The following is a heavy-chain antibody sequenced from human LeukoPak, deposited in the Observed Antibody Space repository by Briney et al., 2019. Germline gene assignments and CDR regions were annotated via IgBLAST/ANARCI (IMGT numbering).Heavy chain of an antibody. CDR2: ISSSGSTI. CDR3: ARDGAVSLYYFYAMDV. V-gene: IGHV3-11*01. J-gene: IGHJ6*02. Sequence: GGSLRLSCAASGFTFSDYYMSWNRQAPGKGLEWVSYISSSGSTISYAGSVKGRFTISRDNAKNSLYLQMNSLRAEDTAVYYCARDGAVSLYYFYAMDVWGQGTTVTVAS. CDR1: GFTFSDYY. D-gene: IGHD3-16*01.